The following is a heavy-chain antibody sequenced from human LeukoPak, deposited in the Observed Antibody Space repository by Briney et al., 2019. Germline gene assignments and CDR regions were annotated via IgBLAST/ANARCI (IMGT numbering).Heavy chain of an antibody. J-gene: IGHJ4*02. D-gene: IGHD3-3*01. CDR1: GFTFSDAW. CDR2: IKSKADGGTI. CDR3: TIYYDFWSGYYIPPDH. V-gene: IGHV3-15*01. Sequence: GGSLRLSCAASGFTFSDAWMSWVRQAPGKGLEWVGRIKSKADGGTIDYAAPMKGRFSISRDDSKSMLYVQLNSLKTEDTAVYYCTIYYDFWSGYYIPPDHWGQGTLVTVSS.